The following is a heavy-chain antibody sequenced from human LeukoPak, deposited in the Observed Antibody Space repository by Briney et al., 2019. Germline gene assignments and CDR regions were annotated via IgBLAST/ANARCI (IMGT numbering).Heavy chain of an antibody. V-gene: IGHV1-2*02. CDR1: GYTFTGYF. CDR3: ARDILTDDASDI. CDR2: INPNSGGT. J-gene: IGHJ3*02. Sequence: ASVKASCKASGYTFTGYFMHWVRQAPGQGLEWMGWINPNSGGTNYQGRVTMTRDTSISTAYMELSRLTSDDTAVYYCARDILTDDASDIWGQGTMVTVSS. D-gene: IGHD7-27*01.